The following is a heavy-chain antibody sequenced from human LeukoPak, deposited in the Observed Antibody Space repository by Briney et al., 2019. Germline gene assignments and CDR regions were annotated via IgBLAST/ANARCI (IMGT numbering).Heavy chain of an antibody. V-gene: IGHV3-53*01. D-gene: IGHD3-3*02. CDR2: LYSGSDT. CDR1: GFSVSLNY. J-gene: IGHJ2*01. CDR3: ARVGDHFHWYLDL. Sequence: GGSLRLSCAASGFSVSLNYMNWVRQAPGKGLEWVSILYSGSDTYYAYSVKGRFTISRDSSKNMLFLHMNSLRAEDTAVYYCARVGDHFHWYLDLWGRGTLVTVSS.